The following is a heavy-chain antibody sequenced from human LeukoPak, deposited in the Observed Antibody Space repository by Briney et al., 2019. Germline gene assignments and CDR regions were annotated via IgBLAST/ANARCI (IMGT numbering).Heavy chain of an antibody. D-gene: IGHD5-12*01. CDR3: ARISRGRFDY. V-gene: IGHV3-53*01. CDR1: GFTVSSNY. CDR2: IYSSGST. J-gene: IGHJ4*02. Sequence: GGSLRLSCTASGFTVSSNYMSWVRQAPGKGLEWVSVIYSSGSTYYADSVKGRFTISRDNSKNTLYLLMDSLRAEDTAVYYCARISRGRFDYWGQGTLVTVSS.